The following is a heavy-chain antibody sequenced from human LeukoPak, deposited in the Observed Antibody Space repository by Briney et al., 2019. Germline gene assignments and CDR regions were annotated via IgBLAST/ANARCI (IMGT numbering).Heavy chain of an antibody. V-gene: IGHV4-59*08. J-gene: IGHJ4*02. D-gene: IGHD6-6*01. CDR3: ARHRYSSSSNYLDN. CDR2: AYYTGST. CDR1: GDSISSYY. Sequence: SETLSLTCTVSGDSISSYYWSWIRQPPGKGLEWIGNAYYTGSTNCNPSLTSRVTMSVDTSNNQFSLRLNSVTAADTAVYYCARHRYSSSSNYLDNWGQGTLVTVSS.